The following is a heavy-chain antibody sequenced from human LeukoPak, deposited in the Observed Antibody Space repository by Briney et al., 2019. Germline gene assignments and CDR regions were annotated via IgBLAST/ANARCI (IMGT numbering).Heavy chain of an antibody. CDR2: INHSGST. D-gene: IGHD3-9*01. CDR3: ARGRRWGYYDILTGGTNWFDP. V-gene: IGHV4-34*01. CDR1: GGSFSGYY. J-gene: IGHJ5*02. Sequence: SETLSLTCAVYGGSFSGYYWSWIRQPPGKGLEWIGEINHSGSTNYNPSLESRVTISVDTSKNQFSLKLSSVTAADTAVYYCARGRRWGYYDILTGGTNWFDPWGQGTLVTVSS.